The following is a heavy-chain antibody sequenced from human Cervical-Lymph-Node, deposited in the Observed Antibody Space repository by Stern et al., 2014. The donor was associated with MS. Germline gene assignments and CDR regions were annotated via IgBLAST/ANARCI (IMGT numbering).Heavy chain of an antibody. D-gene: IGHD5-12*01. CDR3: ARARNVATIYEDAFDI. Sequence: VQLVESGAEVKKPGASVKVSCKASGYTFTSYYMHWVRQAPGQGLEGMGIINPSGGSTSYAQKFQGRVTMTRDTSTSTVYMELSSLRSEDTAVYYCARARNVATIYEDAFDIWGQGTMVTVSS. J-gene: IGHJ3*02. CDR2: INPSGGST. CDR1: GYTFTSYY. V-gene: IGHV1-46*01.